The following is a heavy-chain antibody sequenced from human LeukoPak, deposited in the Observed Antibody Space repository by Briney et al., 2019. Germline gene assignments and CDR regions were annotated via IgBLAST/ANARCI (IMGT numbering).Heavy chain of an antibody. D-gene: IGHD5-12*01. CDR3: AKDPGGYVFDI. CDR1: SXX. Sequence: SXXXXXVRQAPXXXLXWVAFIRYDGSNKYYADSVKGRFTISRDNSKNTLYLQMNSLRAEDTAVYYCAKDPGGYVFDIWGQGTMVTVSS. V-gene: IGHV3-30*02. CDR2: IRYDGSNK. J-gene: IGHJ3*02.